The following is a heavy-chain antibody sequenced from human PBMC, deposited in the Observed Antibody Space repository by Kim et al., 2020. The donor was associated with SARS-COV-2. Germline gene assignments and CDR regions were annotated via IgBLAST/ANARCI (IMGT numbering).Heavy chain of an antibody. Sequence: GSTYDNPSLKSRVTISVDTSKNQFSLKLSSVTAADTAVYYCAREAGGGDYWGQGTLVTVSS. CDR2: GST. CDR3: AREAGGGDY. J-gene: IGHJ4*02. D-gene: IGHD6-25*01. V-gene: IGHV4-39*07.